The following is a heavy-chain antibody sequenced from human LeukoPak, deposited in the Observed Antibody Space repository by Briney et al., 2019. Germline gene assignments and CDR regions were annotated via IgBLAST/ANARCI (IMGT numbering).Heavy chain of an antibody. CDR3: ANASGTMVRGVIINDAFDI. J-gene: IGHJ3*02. V-gene: IGHV3-23*01. CDR2: ISGSGGST. D-gene: IGHD3-10*01. CDR1: GFTFSRYA. Sequence: SGGSLRLSCAASGFTFSRYAMSWVRQAPGKGLEWVSAISGSGGSTYYAESVKGRFSISRNNSKKALYLQMNSLRAEDTDVYYCANASGTMVRGVIINDAFDIWDEGTMVTVSS.